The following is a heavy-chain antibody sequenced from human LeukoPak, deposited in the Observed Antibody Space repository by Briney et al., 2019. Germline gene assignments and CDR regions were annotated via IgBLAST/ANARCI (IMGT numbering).Heavy chain of an antibody. Sequence: SETLSLTCAVYGGSFSGYYWSWIRQPPGKGLEWIGEINHSGSTNYNPSPKSRVTISVDTSKNQFSLKLSSVTAADTAVYYCARGVLKKIYGDYGNHPWGQGTLVTVSS. V-gene: IGHV4-34*01. CDR3: ARGVLKKIYGDYGNHP. CDR2: INHSGST. D-gene: IGHD4-17*01. CDR1: GGSFSGYY. J-gene: IGHJ5*02.